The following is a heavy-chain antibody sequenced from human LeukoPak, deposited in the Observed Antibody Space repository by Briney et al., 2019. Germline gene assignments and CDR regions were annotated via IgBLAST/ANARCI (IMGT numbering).Heavy chain of an antibody. J-gene: IGHJ5*02. D-gene: IGHD5-18*01. V-gene: IGHV1-2*02. Sequence: ASVKVSCKASRYTFTGYYMHWLRQAPGQGREWMGWINPNSGGTNYAQKLQDRLTMTRDTYISTAYMELSRLGSDDTAVYYCARFFLAATVSDWFDPWGQGTLVTVSS. CDR1: RYTFTGYY. CDR3: ARFFLAATVSDWFDP. CDR2: INPNSGGT.